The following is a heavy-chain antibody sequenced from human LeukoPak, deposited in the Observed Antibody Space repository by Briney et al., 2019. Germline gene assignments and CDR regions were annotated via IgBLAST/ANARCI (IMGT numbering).Heavy chain of an antibody. J-gene: IGHJ4*02. V-gene: IGHV4-34*01. CDR1: GGSFSGYY. Sequence: SETLSLTCAVYGGSFSGYYWSWIRQPPGKGLERIGTIYYSGSTYYNPSLESRVTISVDTSKNQFSLKLGSVTAADTAVYYCARRRSTGSWYFDYWGQGTLVTVSS. CDR3: ARRRSTGSWYFDY. CDR2: IYYSGST. D-gene: IGHD6-25*01.